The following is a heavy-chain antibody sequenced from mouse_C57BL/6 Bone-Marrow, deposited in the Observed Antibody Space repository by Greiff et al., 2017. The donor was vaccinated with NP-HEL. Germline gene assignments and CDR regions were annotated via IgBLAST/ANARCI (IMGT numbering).Heavy chain of an antibody. Sequence: VQLQQSGGGLVQPGESLKLSCESNEYEFPSHDMSWVRTTPEKRLELVAAINSDSGSTYYPDTMERRFIISRDNTKKTLYLQMSSLRSEDTALYPRRRRLYAMDYWGQGTSVTVSS. V-gene: IGHV5-2*01. D-gene: IGHD2-12*01. CDR1: EYEFPSHD. CDR2: INSDSGST. CDR3: RRRLYAMDY. J-gene: IGHJ4*01.